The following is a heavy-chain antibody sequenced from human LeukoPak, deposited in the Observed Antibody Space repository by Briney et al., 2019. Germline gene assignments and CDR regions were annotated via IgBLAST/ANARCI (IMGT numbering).Heavy chain of an antibody. Sequence: SETLSLTCTVSGGSISSYYWSWIRQPPGKGLEWIGYIYYSGSTNYNPSLKSRVTISVDTSKNQFSLKLSSVTAADTAVYYCARAQGGGWLQSHPYYFDYWGQGTLVTVSS. J-gene: IGHJ4*02. D-gene: IGHD5-24*01. CDR1: GGSISSYY. CDR3: ARAQGGGWLQSHPYYFDY. CDR2: IYYSGST. V-gene: IGHV4-59*01.